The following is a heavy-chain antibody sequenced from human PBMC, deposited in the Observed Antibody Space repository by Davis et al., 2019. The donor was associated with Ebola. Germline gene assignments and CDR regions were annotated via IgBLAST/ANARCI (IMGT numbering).Heavy chain of an antibody. CDR3: AREVRLRDAISLYGMDV. J-gene: IGHJ6*02. Sequence: ASVKVSCKASGYTFTSYYMHWVRQAPEQGLEWMGIINPSGGSTSYAQKFQGRVTMTRDTSTSTVYMELSSLRSEDTAVYYCAREVRLRDAISLYGMDVWGQGTTVTVSS. D-gene: IGHD4-17*01. CDR1: GYTFTSYY. CDR2: INPSGGST. V-gene: IGHV1-46*01.